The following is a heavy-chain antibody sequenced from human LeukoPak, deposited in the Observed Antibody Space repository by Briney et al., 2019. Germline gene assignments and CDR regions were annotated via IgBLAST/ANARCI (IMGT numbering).Heavy chain of an antibody. CDR3: ARHQAPYGSGSYPHYYYMDV. CDR1: GYTFTSYG. D-gene: IGHD3-10*01. V-gene: IGHV1-18*01. CDR2: ISAYNGNT. J-gene: IGHJ6*03. Sequence: ASVKVSCKASGYTFTSYGISWVRQAPGQGLEWMGWISAYNGNTNYAQKLQGRVTMTTDTSTSTAYMELRSLRSDDAAVYYCARHQAPYGSGSYPHYYYMDVWGKGTTVTISS.